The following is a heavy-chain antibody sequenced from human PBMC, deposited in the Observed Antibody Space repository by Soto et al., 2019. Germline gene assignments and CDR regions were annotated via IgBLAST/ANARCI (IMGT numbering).Heavy chain of an antibody. CDR1: GFTLSSYW. CDR3: ARDTSLVFDP. CDR2: INNDGSNT. J-gene: IGHJ5*02. Sequence: EVQLVESGGGLVQPGGSLRLSCVASGFTLSSYWMHWVRQVPGKGLVWVSHINNDGSNTNYADSVKGRFTISRDNAKNTLYLQMNSLRAEDTAVYYCARDTSLVFDPWGQGTLVTVSS. V-gene: IGHV3-74*01. D-gene: IGHD2-8*02.